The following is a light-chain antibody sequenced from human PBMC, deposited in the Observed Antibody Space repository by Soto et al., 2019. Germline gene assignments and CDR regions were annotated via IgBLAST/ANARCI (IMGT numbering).Light chain of an antibody. CDR2: EVS. CDR1: SSDVGAYNY. Sequence: QSALTQPASVSGSPGQSITISCTGTSSDVGAYNYVSWYQQHPGKAPKLMIYEVSNRPSGVSSRFSGSKSGNTASLTISGLQAEDEVDYYCSSYTTSSTLEIGGGTKLTVL. J-gene: IGLJ2*01. CDR3: SSYTTSSTLE. V-gene: IGLV2-14*01.